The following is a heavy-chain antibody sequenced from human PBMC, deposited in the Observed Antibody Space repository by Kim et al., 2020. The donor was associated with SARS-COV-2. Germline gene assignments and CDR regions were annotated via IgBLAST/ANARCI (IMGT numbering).Heavy chain of an antibody. Sequence: GGSLRLSCAASGFTFSSYGMHWVRQAPGKGLEWVAVISYDGSNKYYADSVKGRFTISRDNSKNTLYLQMNSLRAEDTAVYYCAKGGTNRARSGPGGYWG. D-gene: IGHD3-10*01. CDR1: GFTFSSYG. CDR3: AKGGTNRARSGPGGY. V-gene: IGHV3-30*18. J-gene: IGHJ4*01. CDR2: ISYDGSNK.